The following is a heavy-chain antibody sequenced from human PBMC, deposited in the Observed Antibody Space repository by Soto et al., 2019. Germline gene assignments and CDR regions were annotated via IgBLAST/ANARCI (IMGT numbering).Heavy chain of an antibody. V-gene: IGHV6-1*01. Sequence: QSQTLSLTCAISGDSVSSNSAAWNWIRQSPSRGLEWLGRTYYRSKWYNDYAVSVKSRITINPDTSKNQFSLQLNSVTPEDTAVYYCARDRVWDSSPLDYYYYYMDVWGKGTTVTVSS. CDR1: GDSVSSNSAA. CDR2: TYYRSKWYN. D-gene: IGHD6-13*01. J-gene: IGHJ6*03. CDR3: ARDRVWDSSPLDYYYYYMDV.